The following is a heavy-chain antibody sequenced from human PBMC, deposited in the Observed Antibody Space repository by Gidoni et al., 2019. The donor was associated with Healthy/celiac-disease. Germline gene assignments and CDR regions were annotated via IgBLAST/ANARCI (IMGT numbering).Heavy chain of an antibody. CDR3: ARLWGTLGVIGCVRGARGAFDI. CDR1: GCTFPRSG. J-gene: IGHJ3*02. Sequence: QVQLVQSGAEVTRPGSSVKVTCKASGCTFPRSGISWVRQAPGQGLEWMGRSSANNGKANDAQKLQGRVTMTTDTSTSTAYMELRSLRSDDTAVYYCARLWGTLGVIGCVRGARGAFDIWGQGTMVTVSS. V-gene: IGHV1-18*01. CDR2: SSANNGKA. D-gene: IGHD3-10*02.